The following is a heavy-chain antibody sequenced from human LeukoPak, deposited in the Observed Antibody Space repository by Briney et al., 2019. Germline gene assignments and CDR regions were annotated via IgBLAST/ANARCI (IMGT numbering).Heavy chain of an antibody. CDR3: ASRRLRLGELSLYFDY. J-gene: IGHJ4*02. CDR1: GFTFSDYS. D-gene: IGHD3-16*02. V-gene: IGHV3-48*04. Sequence: GGSLRLSCAASGFTFSDYSMNWVRQAPGKGPEWVSYISSSSSTIYYADSVKGRFTISRDNAKNSLYLQMNSLRAEDTAVYYCASRRLRLGELSLYFDYWGQGTLVTVSS. CDR2: ISSSSSTI.